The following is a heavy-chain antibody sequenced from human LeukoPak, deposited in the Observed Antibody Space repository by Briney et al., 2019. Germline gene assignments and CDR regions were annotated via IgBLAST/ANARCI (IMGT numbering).Heavy chain of an antibody. CDR3: ARASDFWSGHNWFDP. CDR1: GGSISSGGYY. CDR2: IYYSGST. J-gene: IGHJ5*02. V-gene: IGHV4-31*03. D-gene: IGHD3-3*01. Sequence: PSETLSLTCTVSGGSISSGGYYWSWIRQHPGKGLEWIGYIYYSGSTYYNPSLKSRVTISVDTSKNQFSLKLSSVTAADTAVYYCARASDFWSGHNWFDPWGQGTLVTVSP.